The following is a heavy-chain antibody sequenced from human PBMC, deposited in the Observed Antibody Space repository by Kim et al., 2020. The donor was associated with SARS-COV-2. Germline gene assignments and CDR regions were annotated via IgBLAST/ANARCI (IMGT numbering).Heavy chain of an antibody. Sequence: SETLSLTCTVSGGSISSSSYYWGWIRQPPGKGLEWIGSIYYSWSTYYNPSLKSRVTISVDTSTNQFSLKLSSVTAAATAVYYCASIQWLRDAPYDYSGQG. CDR1: GGSISSSSYY. V-gene: IGHV4-39*01. CDR2: IYYSWST. J-gene: IGHJ4*02. CDR3: ASIQWLRDAPYDY. D-gene: IGHD5-12*01.